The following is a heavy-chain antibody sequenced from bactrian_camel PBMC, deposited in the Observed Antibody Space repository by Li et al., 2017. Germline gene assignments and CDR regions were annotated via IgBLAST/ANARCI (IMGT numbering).Heavy chain of an antibody. CDR1: GYTLHRYC. D-gene: IGHD2*01. CDR3: AATGSYDTTYNPTLNPNRYNF. V-gene: IGHV3S55*01. J-gene: IGHJ4*01. Sequence: HVQLVESGGGSVEAGGSLRLSCVASGYTLHRYCMGWFRQAPGKEREGIAAIGSGGRIAYAEPVKGRFTLSRDRAKHTLYLQMNNLKPEDTDIYYCAATGSYDTTYNPTLNPNRYNFWGRGTQVTVS. CDR2: IGSGGRI.